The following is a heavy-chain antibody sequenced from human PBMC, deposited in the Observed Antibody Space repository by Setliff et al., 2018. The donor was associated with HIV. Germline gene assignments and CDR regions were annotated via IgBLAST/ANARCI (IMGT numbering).Heavy chain of an antibody. CDR3: AIESIETTVTPFDY. CDR2: IYYSGST. V-gene: IGHV4-38-2*02. CDR1: RYSVNSPFF. Sequence: PSETLSLTCSVLRYSVNSPFFWGWVRQPPGKGLEWIGSIYYSGSTYYNPSLKSRVTISVDTSKNQFSLKLSSVTAADTAVYYCAIESIETTVTPFDYWGQGTLVTVSS. J-gene: IGHJ4*02. D-gene: IGHD4-4*01.